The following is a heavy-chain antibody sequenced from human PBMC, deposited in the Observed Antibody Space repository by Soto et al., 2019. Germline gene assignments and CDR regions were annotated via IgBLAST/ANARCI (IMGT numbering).Heavy chain of an antibody. CDR2: ISSSSSTI. CDR3: VRAVTILGVVTLPDSYHGMDV. Sequence: EVQLVESGGGLVQPGGSLRLSCAASGFTFSTYSMNWVRQAPGKGLEWVSHISSSSSTIYYADSVKGRLTISRDNAKNSLYLQITSLRDEDTAVYYCVRAVTILGVVTLPDSYHGMDVWGQGTTVTVSS. D-gene: IGHD3-3*01. CDR1: GFTFSTYS. V-gene: IGHV3-48*02. J-gene: IGHJ6*02.